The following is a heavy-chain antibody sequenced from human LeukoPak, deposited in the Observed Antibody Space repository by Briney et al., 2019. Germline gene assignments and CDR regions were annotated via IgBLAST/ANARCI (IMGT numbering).Heavy chain of an antibody. V-gene: IGHV4-34*01. J-gene: IGHJ4*02. CDR1: GGSFSGYY. Sequence: SETLSLTCAVYGGSFSGYYGSWIRQPPGKGLEWIGEINHSGSTNYNPSLKSRVTISVDTSKNQFSLKLSSVTAADTAVYYCARTDYGDYALGYWGQGTLVTVSS. D-gene: IGHD4-17*01. CDR3: ARTDYGDYALGY. CDR2: INHSGST.